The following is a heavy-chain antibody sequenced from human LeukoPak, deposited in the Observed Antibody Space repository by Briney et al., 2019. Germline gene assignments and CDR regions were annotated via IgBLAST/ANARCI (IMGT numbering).Heavy chain of an antibody. CDR3: AKDRGYDFSYGMDD. D-gene: IGHD3-3*01. CDR1: GFTFSNYA. CDR2: MSYDGSNK. V-gene: IGHV3-30-3*01. J-gene: IGHJ6*02. Sequence: GGSLRLSCAASGFTFSNYAMHWVRQAPGKGLEWVALMSYDGSNKFYADSVKGRFTISRDNSKNRMYLQLSSLRVDDTAVYFCAKDRGYDFSYGMDDWGQGTTVIVSS.